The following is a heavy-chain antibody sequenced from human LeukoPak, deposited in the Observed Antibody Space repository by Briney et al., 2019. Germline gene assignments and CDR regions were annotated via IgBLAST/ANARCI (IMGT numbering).Heavy chain of an antibody. CDR3: ARHSGVEYDYGDYPGY. J-gene: IGHJ4*02. CDR1: GYSFTSYW. Sequence: GESLKISFKGSGYSFTSYWIGWVRPMPGKGLEWMGIIYPGDSDTRYSPSFQGQVTISADKSISTAYLQWSSLKASDTAMYYCARHSGVEYDYGDYPGYWGQGTLVTVSS. D-gene: IGHD4-17*01. V-gene: IGHV5-51*01. CDR2: IYPGDSDT.